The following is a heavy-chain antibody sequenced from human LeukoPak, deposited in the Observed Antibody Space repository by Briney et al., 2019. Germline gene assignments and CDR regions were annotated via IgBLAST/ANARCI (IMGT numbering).Heavy chain of an antibody. CDR1: GFTFSNAW. CDR3: PSDFDDFWSGPPYFDY. D-gene: IGHD3-3*01. CDR2: IKSKTDGGGT. Sequence: GGSLRLSCAASGFTFSNAWMSWVRQAPGKGLDWVGRIKSKTDGGGTVYAAHVRGSFTISSEDSKNTLYLQMNSLKTQDTALYYCPSDFDDFWSGPPYFDYSGQGTPVTASS. V-gene: IGHV3-15*01. J-gene: IGHJ4*02.